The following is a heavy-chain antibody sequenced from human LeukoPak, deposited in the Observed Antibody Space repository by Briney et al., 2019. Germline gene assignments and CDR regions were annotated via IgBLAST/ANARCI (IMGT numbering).Heavy chain of an antibody. V-gene: IGHV1-2*02. D-gene: IGHD2-15*01. J-gene: IGHJ5*02. CDR2: INPNSGGT. CDR3: ARDLGDVVAATLFWFDP. CDR1: GYTFTGYY. Sequence: ASVKVSCKASGYTFTGYYMHWVRQAPGQGLEWMGWINPNSGGTNYAQKFQGRITMTRDTSISTAYMVLSRLRSDDTAVYYCARDLGDVVAATLFWFDPWGQGTLVTVSS.